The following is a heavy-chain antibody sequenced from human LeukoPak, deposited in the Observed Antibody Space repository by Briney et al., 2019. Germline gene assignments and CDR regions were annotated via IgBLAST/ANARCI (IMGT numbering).Heavy chain of an antibody. D-gene: IGHD3-10*01. CDR1: DDSISDYY. CDR2: IYYSGST. J-gene: IGHJ4*02. Sequence: SETLSLTCTVSDDSISDYYRGWIRQPPGKGLEWIGYIYYSGSTNYNPSLKSRVTISVDTSKNQFSLKLSSVTAADTAVYYCARVSRFGDFYYFDYWGQGTLVTVSS. CDR3: ARVSRFGDFYYFDY. V-gene: IGHV4-59*01.